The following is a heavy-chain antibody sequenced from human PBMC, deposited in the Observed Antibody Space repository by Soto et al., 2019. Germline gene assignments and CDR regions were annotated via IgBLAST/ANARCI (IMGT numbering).Heavy chain of an antibody. D-gene: IGHD3-10*01. CDR3: AKVYWFGRHDAFDI. Sequence: GGSLRLSCAASGFTFDDYAMHWVRQAPGKGLEWVSGISWNSGSIGYADSVKGRFTISRDNAKNSLYLQMNSLRAEDTALYYCAKVYWFGRHDAFDIWGQGTMVTVSS. CDR1: GFTFDDYA. V-gene: IGHV3-9*01. CDR2: ISWNSGSI. J-gene: IGHJ3*02.